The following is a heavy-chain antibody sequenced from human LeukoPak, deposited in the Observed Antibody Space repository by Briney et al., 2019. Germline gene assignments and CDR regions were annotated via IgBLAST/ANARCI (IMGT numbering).Heavy chain of an antibody. CDR2: IYYSGST. CDR3: ARARHDILTGYYFYFDY. Sequence: SETLPLTCTVSGGSINSYYWSWIRQPPGKGLEWIGYIYYSGSTNYNPSLKSRVTMSVDTSKNQFSLKLSSVTAADTAVYYCARARHDILTGYYFYFDYWGQGTLVTVSS. CDR1: GGSINSYY. J-gene: IGHJ4*02. V-gene: IGHV4-59*01. D-gene: IGHD3-9*01.